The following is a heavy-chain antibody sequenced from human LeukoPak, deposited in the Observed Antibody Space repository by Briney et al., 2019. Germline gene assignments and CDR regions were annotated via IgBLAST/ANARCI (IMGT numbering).Heavy chain of an antibody. D-gene: IGHD2-15*01. CDR2: IYPGDSDT. CDR1: GYSFTSYW. Sequence: GESLKISCKGSGYSFTSYWIGWVRQMPGKGLEWMGIIYPGDSDTRYSPSFQGQVTISADKSISTAYLQWGSLKASDTAMYYCARHGVAATPGNAFDIWGQGTMVTVSS. CDR3: ARHGVAATPGNAFDI. V-gene: IGHV5-51*01. J-gene: IGHJ3*02.